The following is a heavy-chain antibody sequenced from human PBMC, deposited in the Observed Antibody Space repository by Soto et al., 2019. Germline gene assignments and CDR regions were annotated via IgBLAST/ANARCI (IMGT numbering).Heavy chain of an antibody. V-gene: IGHV4-39*01. CDR3: ARRGYSYGYVDY. J-gene: IGHJ4*02. D-gene: IGHD5-18*01. CDR1: GGSISSSSYY. Sequence: QLQLQESGPGLVKPSETLSLTCTVSGGSISSSSYYWGWIRQPPGKGLEWIGSIYYSGSTYYNPSLKSRVTISVHTSQNQSSLKRNSVTAADTAVYYCARRGYSYGYVDYWGQGTLVTVSS. CDR2: IYYSGST.